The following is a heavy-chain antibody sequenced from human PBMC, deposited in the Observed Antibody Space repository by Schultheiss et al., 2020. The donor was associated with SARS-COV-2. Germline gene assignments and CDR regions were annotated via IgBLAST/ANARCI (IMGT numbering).Heavy chain of an antibody. J-gene: IGHJ4*02. CDR3: AKVDGPYGSGSYYKSPMIFSYFDY. D-gene: IGHD3-10*01. Sequence: ASVKVSCKASGYTFTSYYMHWVRQAPGQRLEWMGCINTGNENTKYSQKFQGRVTITRDTSASTIYMELSRLRSEDTAVYYCAKVDGPYGSGSYYKSPMIFSYFDYWGQGTLVTVSS. V-gene: IGHV1-3*04. CDR2: INTGNENT. CDR1: GYTFTSYY.